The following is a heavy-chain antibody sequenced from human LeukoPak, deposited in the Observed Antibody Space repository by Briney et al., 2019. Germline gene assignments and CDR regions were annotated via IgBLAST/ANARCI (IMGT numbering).Heavy chain of an antibody. Sequence: GGSLRLSCAASGFTFSSYGMHWVRQAPGKGLEWVAVIWYDGSNKYYADSVKGRFTISRDNSKNTLYLQMNSLRAEDTAVYYCVRERATIGSYYYYYFGRDVWGEGTTLSVPS. CDR3: VRERATIGSYYYYYFGRDV. J-gene: IGHJ6*04. V-gene: IGHV3-33*01. CDR1: GFTFSSYG. CDR2: IWYDGSNK. D-gene: IGHD5-24*01.